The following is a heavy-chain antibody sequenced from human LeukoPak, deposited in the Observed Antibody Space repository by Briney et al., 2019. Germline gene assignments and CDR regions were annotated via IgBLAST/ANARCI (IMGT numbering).Heavy chain of an antibody. CDR3: ASPPGSFRD. CDR1: GFTFSSYA. J-gene: IGHJ4*02. CDR2: ISYDGSNK. Sequence: GGSLRLSCAASGFTFSSYAMSWVRQAPGKGLEWVAVISYDGSNKYYADSVKGRFTISRDNSKNTLYLQMNSLRAEDTAVYYCASPPGSFRDRGQGTLVTVSS. V-gene: IGHV3-30-3*01. D-gene: IGHD3-10*01.